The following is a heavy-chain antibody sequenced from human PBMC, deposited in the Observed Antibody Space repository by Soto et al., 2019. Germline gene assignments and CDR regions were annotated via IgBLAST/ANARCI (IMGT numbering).Heavy chain of an antibody. CDR3: ARGYCSGSTCYSGGY. CDR1: GFIFSNYE. Sequence: GGSLRLSCAASGFIFSNYEMNWVRQAPGKGLEWLSYIASNGNTIYYANSVKGRFTVSRDNAKGSLYLQMNSLRAADTAVYYCARGYCSGSTCYSGGYWGQGTLVTVSS. J-gene: IGHJ4*02. D-gene: IGHD2-15*01. V-gene: IGHV3-48*03. CDR2: IASNGNTI.